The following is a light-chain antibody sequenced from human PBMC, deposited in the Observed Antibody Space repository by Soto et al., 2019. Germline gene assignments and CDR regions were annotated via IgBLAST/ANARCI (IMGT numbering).Light chain of an antibody. V-gene: IGKV3-15*01. CDR3: QQYETWPRT. CDR2: GVS. CDR1: QNVHIN. J-gene: IGKJ2*01. Sequence: TVMTQFPATLSVSPGDTATLSCRSSQNVHINLAWYQQKPGQAPTLLIYGVSARAPGVPARFSGTGSGTEFTLTIRNLQSEDFGVYYCQQYETWPRTFGRGTKVAIQ.